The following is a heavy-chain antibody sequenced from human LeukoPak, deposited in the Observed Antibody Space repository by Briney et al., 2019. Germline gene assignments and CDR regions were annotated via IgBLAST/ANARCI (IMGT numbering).Heavy chain of an antibody. CDR1: GGTFSNYA. V-gene: IGHV1-69*05. J-gene: IGHJ4*02. CDR3: ARSVSVGDLWGGTFDY. CDR2: FNPIFGTP. D-gene: IGHD3-3*01. Sequence: SSVKVSCKASGGTFSNYAISWVRQAPGQGLEWMGRFNPIFGTPNYAQKFQGRVTITTDEFTSTAYMELNSLRSEDTAVYYCARSVSVGDLWGGTFDYWGQGTLVTVSS.